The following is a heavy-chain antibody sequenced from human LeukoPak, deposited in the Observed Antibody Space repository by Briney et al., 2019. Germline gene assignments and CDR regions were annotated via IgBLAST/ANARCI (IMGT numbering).Heavy chain of an antibody. CDR1: GGSISGYY. D-gene: IGHD3-16*01. Sequence: PSETLSLTCTVSGGSISGYYWSWLRQPPGKGLEWIGYIYSSGSASYNPSLISRVTILVDTSKNQFSLTLTSVTAADTAVYYCARLHASRAEEFDPWGQGTLVTVSS. J-gene: IGHJ5*02. V-gene: IGHV4-59*03. CDR3: ARLHASRAEEFDP. CDR2: IYSSGSA.